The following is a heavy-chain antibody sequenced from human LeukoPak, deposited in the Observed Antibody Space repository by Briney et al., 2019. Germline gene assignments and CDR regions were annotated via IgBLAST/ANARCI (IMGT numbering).Heavy chain of an antibody. CDR1: GYTFTSYY. D-gene: IGHD6-19*01. Sequence: ASVKVSCKASGYTFTSYYMHWVRQAPGQGLEWMGIINPSGGSTSYAQKFQGRVTMTRDTSTSTVYMEPSSLRSEDTAVYYCARDRTLPAVAGYFDYWGQGTLVTVSS. J-gene: IGHJ4*02. V-gene: IGHV1-46*01. CDR3: ARDRTLPAVAGYFDY. CDR2: INPSGGST.